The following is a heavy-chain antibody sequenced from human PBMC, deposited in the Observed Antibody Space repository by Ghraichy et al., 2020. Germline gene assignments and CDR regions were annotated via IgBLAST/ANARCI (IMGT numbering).Heavy chain of an antibody. J-gene: IGHJ4*02. D-gene: IGHD3-22*01. Sequence: GGSLRLSCAASGFTFSSYSMNWVRQAPGKGLEWVSYISSSSSTIYYADSVKGRFTISRDNAKNSLYLQMNSLRDEDTAVYYCARDGSPLGYYYDSSGYYAFDYWGQGTLVTVSS. V-gene: IGHV3-48*02. CDR3: ARDGSPLGYYYDSSGYYAFDY. CDR1: GFTFSSYS. CDR2: ISSSSSTI.